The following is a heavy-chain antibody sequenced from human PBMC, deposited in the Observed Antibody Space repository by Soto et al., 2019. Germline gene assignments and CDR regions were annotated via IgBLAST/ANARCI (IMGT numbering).Heavy chain of an antibody. CDR3: TTAQVRGWYLYYGMDV. Sequence: EVQLVESGGGLVKPGGSLRLSCAASGFTFSNAWMNWVRQAPGKGLEWVGRIKSKTDGGTTDYAAPVKGRFTISRDDSKNTLYLQMNSLKTEDTAVYYCTTAQVRGWYLYYGMDVWGQGTTVTVSS. CDR1: GFTFSNAW. J-gene: IGHJ6*02. V-gene: IGHV3-15*07. CDR2: IKSKTDGGTT. D-gene: IGHD6-19*01.